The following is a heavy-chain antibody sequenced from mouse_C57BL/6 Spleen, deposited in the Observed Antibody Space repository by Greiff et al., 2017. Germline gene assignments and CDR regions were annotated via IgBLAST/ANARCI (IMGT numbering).Heavy chain of an antibody. V-gene: IGHV1-82*01. J-gene: IGHJ2*01. D-gene: IGHD2-4*01. CDR2: IYPGDGDT. CDR1: GYAFSSSW. CDR3: ARTYDYDAYYFDY. Sequence: VKLMESGPELVKPGASVKISCKASGYAFSSSWMNWVKQRPGKGLEWIGRIYPGDGDTNYNGKFKGKATLTADKSSSTAYMQLSSLTSEDSAVYFCARTYDYDAYYFDYWGQGTTLTVAS.